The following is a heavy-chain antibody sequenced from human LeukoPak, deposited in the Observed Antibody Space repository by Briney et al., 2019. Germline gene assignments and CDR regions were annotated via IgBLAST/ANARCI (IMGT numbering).Heavy chain of an antibody. D-gene: IGHD2-8*01. J-gene: IGHJ3*01. CDR2: INHSGTT. CDR3: ARGTPTVRAGVCFHK. Sequence: SETLSLTCAAYGGSFSGYYWSWIRQPPGKGLEWIGEINHSGTTNYNPSLKSRVTISVDTSKNQFSLKLSCVTAADTAVYYCARGTPTVRAGVCFHKWGQGTVVGVSS. V-gene: IGHV4-34*01. CDR1: GGSFSGYY.